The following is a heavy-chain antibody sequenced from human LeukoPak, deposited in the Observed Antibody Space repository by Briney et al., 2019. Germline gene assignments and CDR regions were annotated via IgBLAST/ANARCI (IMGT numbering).Heavy chain of an antibody. Sequence: GGSLRLSCAASGFTFSSYSMNWVRQAPGKGLEWVSSISSSSSYIYYADSVKGRFTTCRDNAKNSLYLQMNILRAEDTAVYYCARGDGRGFDYWGQGTLVTVSS. CDR1: GFTFSSYS. J-gene: IGHJ4*02. D-gene: IGHD2-8*01. CDR2: ISSSSSYI. V-gene: IGHV3-21*01. CDR3: ARGDGRGFDY.